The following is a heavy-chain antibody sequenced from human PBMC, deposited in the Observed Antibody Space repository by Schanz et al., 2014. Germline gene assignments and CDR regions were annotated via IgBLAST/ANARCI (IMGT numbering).Heavy chain of an antibody. V-gene: IGHV3-23*01. J-gene: IGHJ4*02. Sequence: EVHLLESGGGLVEPGGSLRLSCATSGFSLDIFAVSWVRQAPGKGLEWVSSISSGGGSTYYADSVQGRFTISRDNAKRSLFLQMNSLRVEDTAVYFCVSQTGSPNYWGQGTLVTVSS. D-gene: IGHD6-13*01. CDR3: VSQTGSPNY. CDR1: GFSLDIFA. CDR2: ISSGGGST.